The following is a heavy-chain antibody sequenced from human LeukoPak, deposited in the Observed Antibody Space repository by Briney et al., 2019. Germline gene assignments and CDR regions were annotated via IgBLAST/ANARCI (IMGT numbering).Heavy chain of an antibody. CDR1: GLTFSNYA. Sequence: PGGSLRLSCAASGLTFSNYAMSWVRQAPGKGLEWVSGISDSGGSTYYADSVKGRFTISRDNAKNSLYLQMNSLRAEDTAVYYCARDSKVGYSYALYYFDYWGQGTLVTVSS. V-gene: IGHV3-23*01. CDR2: ISDSGGST. CDR3: ARDSKVGYSYALYYFDY. D-gene: IGHD5-18*01. J-gene: IGHJ4*02.